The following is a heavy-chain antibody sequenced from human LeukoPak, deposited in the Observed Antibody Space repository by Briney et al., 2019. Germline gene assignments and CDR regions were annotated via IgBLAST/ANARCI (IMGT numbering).Heavy chain of an antibody. J-gene: IGHJ3*02. CDR2: INHSGST. V-gene: IGHV4-34*01. CDR1: GGSFSGYY. CDR3: ARNQEKAFGI. Sequence: PSETLSLTCAVYGGSFSGYYWSWIRQPPGKGLEWIGEINHSGSTNYNPSLKSRVTISLDKSKNQFSLKLSSVTAADTAVYYCARNQEKAFGIWGQGTMVTVSS.